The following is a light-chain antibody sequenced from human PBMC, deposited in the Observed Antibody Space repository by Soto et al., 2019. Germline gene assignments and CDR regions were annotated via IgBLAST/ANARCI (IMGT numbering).Light chain of an antibody. Sequence: QSALTQPASVSGSPGQSITISCTGSNSDVGGYDYVSWYQHHPGKAPKLMIHDVSNRPSGVSNRFSGSKSGNTASLTISGLQAEDEADYYCSSYTSSSTPYVFGTGTKVTVL. CDR2: DVS. J-gene: IGLJ1*01. V-gene: IGLV2-14*03. CDR1: NSDVGGYDY. CDR3: SSYTSSSTPYV.